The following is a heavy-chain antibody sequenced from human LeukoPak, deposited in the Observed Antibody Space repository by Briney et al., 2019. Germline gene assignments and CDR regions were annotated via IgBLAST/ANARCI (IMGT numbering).Heavy chain of an antibody. D-gene: IGHD5-18*01. Sequence: ASVKVSCKASGYTFTSYVINWVRQATGQGLEWMGWMNPNSGDTGYAQKFQGRVTMTRNTSISTAYMELSSLRSEDTAVYYCARLPRLLWGTASVDYWGQGTLVTVSS. CDR2: MNPNSGDT. V-gene: IGHV1-8*01. CDR3: ARLPRLLWGTASVDY. J-gene: IGHJ4*02. CDR1: GYTFTSYV.